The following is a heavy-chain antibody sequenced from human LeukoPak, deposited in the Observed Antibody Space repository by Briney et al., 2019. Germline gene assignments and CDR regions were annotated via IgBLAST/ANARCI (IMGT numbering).Heavy chain of an antibody. CDR2: INHSGST. V-gene: IGHV4-34*01. CDR3: ARDLAYPMAGRVY. J-gene: IGHJ4*02. CDR1: GGSFSGYY. D-gene: IGHD6-19*01. Sequence: PSETLSLTCAVYGGSFSGYYWSWIRQPPGKGLEWIGEINHSGSTNYNPSLKSRVTISVDTSKNQFSLKLSSVTAADTAVYYCARDLAYPMAGRVYWGQGTLVTVSS.